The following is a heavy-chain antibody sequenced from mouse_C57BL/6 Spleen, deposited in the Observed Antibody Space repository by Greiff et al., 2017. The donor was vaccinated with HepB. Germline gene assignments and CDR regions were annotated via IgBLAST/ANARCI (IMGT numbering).Heavy chain of an antibody. D-gene: IGHD2-2*01. CDR2: ISSGGSYT. V-gene: IGHV5-6*01. Sequence: EVKVVESGGDLVKPGGSLKLSCAASGFTFSSYGMSWVRQTPDKRLEWVAIISSGGSYTYYPDSVKGRFTISRDNAKNTLYLQMSSLKSEDTAMYYCARHGVTTMDYWGQGTSVTVSS. J-gene: IGHJ4*01. CDR3: ARHGVTTMDY. CDR1: GFTFSSYG.